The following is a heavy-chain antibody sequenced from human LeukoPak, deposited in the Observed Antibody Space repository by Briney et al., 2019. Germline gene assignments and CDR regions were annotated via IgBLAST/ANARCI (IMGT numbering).Heavy chain of an antibody. CDR2: IKQDGSEK. J-gene: IGHJ4*02. CDR1: GFTFSSYW. V-gene: IGHV3-7*01. D-gene: IGHD2-15*01. CDR3: ASPEGLVAATYFDH. Sequence: GGSLRLSCAASGFTFSSYWMSWVRQAPGKGLEGVANIKQDGSEKYYVDSVKGRFTISRDNAKNSLYLQMNSLRAEDTAVYYCASPEGLVAATYFDHWGQGTLVTVSS.